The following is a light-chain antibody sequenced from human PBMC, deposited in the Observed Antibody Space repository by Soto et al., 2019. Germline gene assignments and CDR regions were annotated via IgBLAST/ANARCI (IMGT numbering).Light chain of an antibody. CDR1: SSDVGSYDL. CDR2: DVN. CDR3: CSYAGSNTSYV. J-gene: IGLJ1*01. Sequence: QSALTQPASVSGSPGQSITISCTGTSSDVGSYDLVSWYQQHPGKAPKLMIYDVNKRPSGVSDRFSGSKSGNTASLTISGLQAEDEADYYCCSYAGSNTSYVFGSGTKLTVL. V-gene: IGLV2-23*02.